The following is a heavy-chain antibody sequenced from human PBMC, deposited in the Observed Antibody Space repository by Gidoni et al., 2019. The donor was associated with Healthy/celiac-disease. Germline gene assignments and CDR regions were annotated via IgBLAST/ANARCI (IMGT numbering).Heavy chain of an antibody. CDR3: AKDWGVSRVDWFDP. J-gene: IGHJ5*02. Sequence: QVQLVESGGGVGQTGRSLSLSCPASGFTFGSYGRHWGRQAPGKGLEWVAVIAYDGSNKYYADSVTGRLTISIDNSKNTLYLQMNSLRAEDTAVYYCAKDWGVSRVDWFDPWGQGTLVTVSS. V-gene: IGHV3-30*18. CDR2: IAYDGSNK. CDR1: GFTFGSYG. D-gene: IGHD3-16*01.